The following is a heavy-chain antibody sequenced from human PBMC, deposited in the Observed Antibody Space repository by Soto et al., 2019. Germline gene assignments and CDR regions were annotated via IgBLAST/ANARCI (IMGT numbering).Heavy chain of an antibody. J-gene: IGHJ6*02. CDR2: ISYDGSNK. Sequence: QGQLVESGGGVVQPGRSLRLSCAASGFTCSNYAIHWVRQAPGKGLEWVAVISYDGSNKFYADSVRDRFTISRDNSKNTVNLQMNSLRAEDTAVYSCARVSGGYYYYGMDVWGQGTTVTVSS. CDR3: ARVSGGYYYYGMDV. CDR1: GFTCSNYA. V-gene: IGHV3-30-3*01. D-gene: IGHD5-12*01.